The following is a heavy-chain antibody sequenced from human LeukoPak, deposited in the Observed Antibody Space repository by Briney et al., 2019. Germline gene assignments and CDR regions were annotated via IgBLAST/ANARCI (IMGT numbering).Heavy chain of an antibody. Sequence: AGGSLRLSCAASGFTFSDYYMSWIRQPPGKGLEWIGSIYYSGSTYYNPSLKSRVTISVDTSKNQFSLKLSSVTAADTAVYYCARGGVVVVAATRFDYWGQGTLVTVSS. CDR2: IYYSGST. CDR3: ARGGVVVVAATRFDY. V-gene: IGHV4-38-2*01. J-gene: IGHJ4*02. CDR1: GFTFSDYY. D-gene: IGHD2-15*01.